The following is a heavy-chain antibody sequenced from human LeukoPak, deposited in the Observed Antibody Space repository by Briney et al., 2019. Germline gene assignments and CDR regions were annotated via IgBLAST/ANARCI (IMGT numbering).Heavy chain of an antibody. J-gene: IGHJ6*03. CDR2: IRYDGSNK. D-gene: IGHD2-2*01. Sequence: PVGSLRLSCAASGFTFSRHGMHWVRQAPGKGLEWVAFIRYDGSNKYFADSVKGRFTISRDNSKNTLSLQMNSLRAEDTAVYYCAKGSFYCSGNTCPQYYYYMDVWGKGTTVTVS. V-gene: IGHV3-30*02. CDR1: GFTFSRHG. CDR3: AKGSFYCSGNTCPQYYYYMDV.